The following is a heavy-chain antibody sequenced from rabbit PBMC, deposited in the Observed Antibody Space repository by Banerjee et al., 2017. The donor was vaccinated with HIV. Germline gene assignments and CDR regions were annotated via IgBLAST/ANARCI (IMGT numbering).Heavy chain of an antibody. D-gene: IGHD1-1*01. CDR3: ARDNGSGGYSWGFNL. V-gene: IGHV1S40*01. CDR1: GFSFSSSTY. CDR2: IYGGSSDNT. Sequence: QSLEESGGDLVKPGASLTLTCTASGFSFSSSTYMCWVRQAPGKGLEWIACIYGGSSDNTYYASWAKGRFTISKTSSTTVTLQMTSLTAADTATYFCARDNGSGGYSWGFNLWGQGTLVTVS. J-gene: IGHJ4*01.